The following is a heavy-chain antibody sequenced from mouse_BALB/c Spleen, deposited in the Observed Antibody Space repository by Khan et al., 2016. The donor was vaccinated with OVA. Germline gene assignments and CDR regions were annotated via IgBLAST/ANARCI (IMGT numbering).Heavy chain of an antibody. CDR3: ARALYDGAWCAY. V-gene: IGHV2-9*02. Sequence: QVQLKESGPGLVAPSQTLSITCTVSGFSLTSYGVHWVRQPPGKGLEWLGVIWAGGSTNHNSALMSRLSISKYNPKSQVFLKMNSLQTDDSAMYYCARALYDGAWCAYWGQGTLVTVSA. D-gene: IGHD2-14*01. CDR2: IWAGGST. CDR1: GFSLTSYG. J-gene: IGHJ3*01.